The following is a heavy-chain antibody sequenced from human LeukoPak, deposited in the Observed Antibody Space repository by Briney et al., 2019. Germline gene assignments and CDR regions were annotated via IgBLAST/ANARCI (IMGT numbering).Heavy chain of an antibody. J-gene: IGHJ6*03. V-gene: IGHV1-18*01. CDR1: GYTFSNYG. D-gene: IGHD3-3*01. CDR3: ARDGFEIFGVVIYHYYYMDV. Sequence: ASVKVSCKASGYTFSNYGISWVRQAPGQGLEWMGWVSVHTGDTYYGQKLQGRVTMTTDTSTSTAYMELRSLRSDDTAVYYCARDGFEIFGVVIYHYYYMDVWGKGTTVTVSS. CDR2: VSVHTGDT.